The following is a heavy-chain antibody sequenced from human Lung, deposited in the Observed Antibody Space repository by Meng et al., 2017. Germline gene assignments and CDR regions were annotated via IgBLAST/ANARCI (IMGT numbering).Heavy chain of an antibody. V-gene: IGHV1-2*06. J-gene: IGHJ4*02. CDR1: GYTFTGYF. D-gene: IGHD3-16*01. CDR2: INPKSGGT. Sequence: QLQLVQSGAEVKKSGASLMVSWKASGYTFTGYFIHWVRQAPGQGLEWMGRINPKSGGTNYAQKFQGRVTMTRDTSISTAYIELSGLRSDDTAVYYCARGGSYSSDYWGQGTLVTVSS. CDR3: ARGGSYSSDY.